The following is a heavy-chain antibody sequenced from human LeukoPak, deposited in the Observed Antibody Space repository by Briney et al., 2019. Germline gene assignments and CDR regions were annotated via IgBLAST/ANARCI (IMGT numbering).Heavy chain of an antibody. D-gene: IGHD3-16*01. CDR2: INGGGGST. CDR3: AKAPGGIVGY. Sequence: PGGSLRLSCAASGLTFSSSAMSWVRQAPGKGLEWVSAINGGGGSTYYADSVKGRFTISRDNSKNTLYLQMNSLRAEDTAVYYCAKAPGGIVGYWGQGTLVTVSS. V-gene: IGHV3-23*01. J-gene: IGHJ4*02. CDR1: GLTFSSSA.